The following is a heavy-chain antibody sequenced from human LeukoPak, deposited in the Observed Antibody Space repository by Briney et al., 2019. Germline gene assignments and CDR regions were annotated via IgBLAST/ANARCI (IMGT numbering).Heavy chain of an antibody. Sequence: SETLSLTCTVSGGSVSSGSYYWSWIRQPPGKGLEWIGYIYHSGSTNYNPSLKSRVTISVDTSKNQFSLKLSSVTAADTAVYYCAREISLVGGSMDVWGQGTTVTVSS. V-gene: IGHV4-61*01. D-gene: IGHD6-6*01. CDR3: AREISLVGGSMDV. J-gene: IGHJ6*02. CDR1: GGSVSSGSYY. CDR2: IYHSGST.